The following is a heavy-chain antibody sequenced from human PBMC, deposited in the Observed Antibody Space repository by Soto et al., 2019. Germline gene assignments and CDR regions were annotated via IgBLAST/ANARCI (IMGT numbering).Heavy chain of an antibody. V-gene: IGHV4-30-4*01. CDR3: ARFTTWQGVIDY. J-gene: IGHJ4*02. Sequence: SETLSLTCTVSGGSISSGDYYWSWIRQPPGKGLEWIGYIYYSGSTYYNPPLKSRVTISVDTSKNQFSLKLSSVTAADTAVYYCARFTTWQGVIDYWGQGTLVTVSS. CDR2: IYYSGST. CDR1: GGSISSGDYY. D-gene: IGHD2-8*01.